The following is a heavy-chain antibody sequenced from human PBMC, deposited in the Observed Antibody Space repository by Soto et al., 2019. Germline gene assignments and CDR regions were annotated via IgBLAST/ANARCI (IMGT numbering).Heavy chain of an antibody. Sequence: PGGSLRLSCAASGFTFSSYSMNWVRQAPGKGLEWVSSISSSSSYIYYADSVKGRFTISRDNAKNSLYLQMNSLRAEDTAVYYCARVPIAVAAFDYWGQGTLVTVSS. V-gene: IGHV3-21*01. CDR3: ARVPIAVAAFDY. D-gene: IGHD6-19*01. CDR1: GFTFSSYS. CDR2: ISSSSSYI. J-gene: IGHJ4*02.